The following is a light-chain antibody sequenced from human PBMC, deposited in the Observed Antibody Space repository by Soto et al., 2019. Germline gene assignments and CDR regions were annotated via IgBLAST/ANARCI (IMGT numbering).Light chain of an antibody. CDR3: SSYGGSNNLL. CDR1: SNDVGAYNF. CDR2: EVN. V-gene: IGLV2-8*01. J-gene: IGLJ2*01. Sequence: QSVLTQHPSASGSPGQSVTISCTGTSNDVGAYNFISWYQQHPGKAPKLMIYEVNKRPSGVPDRFSGSKSGNTASLTVSGLQAEDEADYYCSSYGGSNNLLFGGGTKLTVL.